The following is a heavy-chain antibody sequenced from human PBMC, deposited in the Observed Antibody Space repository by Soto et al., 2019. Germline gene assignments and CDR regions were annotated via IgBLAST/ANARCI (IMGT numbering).Heavy chain of an antibody. J-gene: IGHJ4*02. CDR2: IYYSGST. V-gene: IGHV4-61*08. CDR3: ARVSSSWGLVNYYDY. Sequence: WETLSLTCTVSGGSISSGGYYWTWIRQHPGKGLECIGYIYYSGSTYYNPSLKSRVTISVDTSKNQFSLKLSSVTAADTAVYYCARVSSSWGLVNYYDYWGQGTLVTVSS. D-gene: IGHD6-13*01. CDR1: GGSISSGGYY.